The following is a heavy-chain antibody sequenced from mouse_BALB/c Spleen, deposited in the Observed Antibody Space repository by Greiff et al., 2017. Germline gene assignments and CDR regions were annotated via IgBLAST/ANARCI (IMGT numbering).Heavy chain of an antibody. J-gene: IGHJ4*01. D-gene: IGHD1-2*01. CDR3: TISAPWDGMDY. CDR2: IDPSDSYT. Sequence: QVQLQQPGAELVKPGASVKMSCKASGYTFTSYWMHWVKQRPGQGLEWIGTIDPSDSYTSYNQKFKGKATLTVDTSSSTAYMQLSSLTSEDSAVYYCTISAPWDGMDYWGQGTSVTVSS. V-gene: IGHV1S127*01. CDR1: GYTFTSYW.